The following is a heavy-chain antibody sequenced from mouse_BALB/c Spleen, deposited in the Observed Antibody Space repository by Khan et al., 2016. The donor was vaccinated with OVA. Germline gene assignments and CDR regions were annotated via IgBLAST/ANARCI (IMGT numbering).Heavy chain of an antibody. CDR1: GYTFTDYI. Sequence: EVQLQESGPELVKPGASVKISCRASGYTFTDYIMDWVKQSHGKSLEWIGYIYPHNGDTGYNRKFKTKVTLTVDTSSSTTSMELRSLTSEDSAVYYCVRSGYGSFAYWGQGTLVTVSA. CDR2: IYPHNGDT. D-gene: IGHD1-2*01. J-gene: IGHJ3*01. CDR3: VRSGYGSFAY. V-gene: IGHV1S29*02.